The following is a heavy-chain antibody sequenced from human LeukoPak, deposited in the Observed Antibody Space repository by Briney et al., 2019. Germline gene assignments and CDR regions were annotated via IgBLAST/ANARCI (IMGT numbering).Heavy chain of an antibody. D-gene: IGHD5-18*01. J-gene: IGHJ4*02. CDR3: ARARGYSYGYFDY. Sequence: SGPALVKPTQTLTLTCTFSGFSLSTSGMRVSWIRQPPGKALEWLARIDWDDDKFYSTSLKTRLTTSKDTSKNQVVLTMANMDPVDAATYYCARARGYSYGYFDYWGQGTLVTVSS. CDR2: IDWDDDK. V-gene: IGHV2-70*04. CDR1: GFSLSTSGMR.